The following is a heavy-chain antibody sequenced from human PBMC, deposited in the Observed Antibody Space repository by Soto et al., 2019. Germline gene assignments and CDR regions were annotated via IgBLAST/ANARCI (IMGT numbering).Heavy chain of an antibody. J-gene: IGHJ6*02. CDR3: VRLAGYCTGASCYGHYAMDV. CDR1: GGSSGDFY. CDR2: IHFSGTI. Sequence: SETLSLTCDVYGGSSGDFYWSWIRQPPGKGLEWIGEIHFSGTINYNPSLMSRVTISVDTSKNQFSLKLSSVTAADTAVYYCVRLAGYCTGASCYGHYAMDVWGQGTTVTVSS. D-gene: IGHD2-8*02. V-gene: IGHV4-34*01.